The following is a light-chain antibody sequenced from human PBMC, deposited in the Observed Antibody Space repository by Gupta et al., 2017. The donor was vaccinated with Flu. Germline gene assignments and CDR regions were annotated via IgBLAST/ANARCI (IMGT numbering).Light chain of an antibody. CDR3: AAGDDSRNGLV. J-gene: IGLJ3*02. CDR1: RSNIGNND. CDR2: NDN. Sequence: QSVLTQPPSASGTPGQRVAISCSGSRSNIGNNDVSWYQQLPGTAPKLLIYNDNRRPSGVPDRFSGSKSGTSASLAIGGLQAEDEADYYCAAGDDSRNGLVFGGGTKLTVL. V-gene: IGLV1-44*01.